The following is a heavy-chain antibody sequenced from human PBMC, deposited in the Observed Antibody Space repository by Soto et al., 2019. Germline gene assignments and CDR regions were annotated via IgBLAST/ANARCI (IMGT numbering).Heavy chain of an antibody. J-gene: IGHJ6*02. CDR2: IIPIFGTA. CDR1: GGTFSSYA. D-gene: IGHD1-26*01. CDR3: ARWIVGATSYYYGMDV. V-gene: IGHV1-69*05. Sequence: QVQLVQSGAEVKKPGSSVKVSCKASGGTFSSYAISWVRQAPGQGLEWMGGIIPIFGTANYAQKFQGRVTITXXEXTXXAYMELSSLRSEETAVYYCARWIVGATSYYYGMDVWGQGTTVTVSS.